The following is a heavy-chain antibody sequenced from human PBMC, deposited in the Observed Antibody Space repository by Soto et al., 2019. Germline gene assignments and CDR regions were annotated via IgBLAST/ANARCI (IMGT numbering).Heavy chain of an antibody. CDR3: ARGLTMVRGVILDAFDI. CDR2: INSGNGNT. D-gene: IGHD3-10*01. Sequence: ASVKVSCKASGYTFTSYGISWVRQAPGQRLEWMGWINSGNGNTKCSQKFQGRVTITRDTSANTAYMELSSLRSEDTAVYYCARGLTMVRGVILDAFDIWGQGTMVTVSS. V-gene: IGHV1-3*01. CDR1: GYTFTSYG. J-gene: IGHJ3*02.